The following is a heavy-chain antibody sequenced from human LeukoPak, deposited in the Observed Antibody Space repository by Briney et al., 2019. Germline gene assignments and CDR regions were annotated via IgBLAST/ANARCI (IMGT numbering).Heavy chain of an antibody. CDR2: ITPIFGTA. J-gene: IGHJ4*02. V-gene: IGHV1-69*05. CDR1: GGTFTNYA. Sequence: SVKVSCKASGGTFTNYAFNWVRQAPGQGLEWMGGITPIFGTANYAQKFQGRVTITTDESTSTAYMELSSLRSEDTAVYNCARHDFWSGYYRTNDYWGQGTLVTVSS. D-gene: IGHD3-3*01. CDR3: ARHDFWSGYYRTNDY.